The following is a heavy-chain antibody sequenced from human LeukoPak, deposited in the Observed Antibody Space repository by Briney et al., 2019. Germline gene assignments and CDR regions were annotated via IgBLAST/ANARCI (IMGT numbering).Heavy chain of an antibody. V-gene: IGHV3-30*18. J-gene: IGHJ6*03. Sequence: PGRSLRLSCAASGFTFSSYGMHWVRQAPGKGLEWVAVISYDGSNKYYADSVKGRFTISRDNSKNTLYLQMNSLRAEDTAVYYCAKVWSAHPNYYYMDVWGKGTTVTVSS. CDR2: ISYDGSNK. CDR3: AKVWSAHPNYYYMDV. CDR1: GFTFSSYG. D-gene: IGHD3-3*01.